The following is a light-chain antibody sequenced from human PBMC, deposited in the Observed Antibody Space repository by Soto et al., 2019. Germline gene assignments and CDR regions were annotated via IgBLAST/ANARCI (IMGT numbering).Light chain of an antibody. J-gene: IGKJ5*01. CDR1: QSVSSY. CDR3: QHYNNEPVT. Sequence: IRWTQFQASMSASLGDRVTXTCRASQSVSSYVAWHQQKPGKAPMLLIFGASTVERGVPARFSRRGSGTEFTFTISSLQSEDFAPYYCQHYNNEPVTFGRGTGLDIK. CDR2: GAS. V-gene: IGKV1D-13*01.